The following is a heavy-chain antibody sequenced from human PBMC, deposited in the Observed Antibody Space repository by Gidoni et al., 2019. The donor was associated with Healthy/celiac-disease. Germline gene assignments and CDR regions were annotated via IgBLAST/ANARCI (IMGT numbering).Heavy chain of an antibody. CDR2: ISYDGSNK. CDR1: GFNFSSYA. Sequence: QVQLVESGGGVVQPGRSLRLSCAASGFNFSSYAMHWVRQAPGKGLEWVAVISYDGSNKYYADSVKGRFTISRDNSKNTLYLQMNSLRAEDTAVYYCASPSEDIVVVPAAISYWGQGTLVTVSS. J-gene: IGHJ4*02. V-gene: IGHV3-30-3*01. CDR3: ASPSEDIVVVPAAISY. D-gene: IGHD2-2*01.